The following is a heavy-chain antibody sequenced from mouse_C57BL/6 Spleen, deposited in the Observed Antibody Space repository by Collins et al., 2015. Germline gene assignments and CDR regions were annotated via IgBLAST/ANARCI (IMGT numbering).Heavy chain of an antibody. CDR3: AREGNYYGSSYWYFDV. V-gene: IGHV9-3*01. J-gene: IGHJ1*03. D-gene: IGHD1-1*01. Sequence: QIQLVQSGPELKKPGETVKISCKASGYTFTTYGMRWVKQAPGKGLKWMGWINTYSGVPTYADDFKGRFAFSLETSASTAYLQINNLKNEDTATHFCAREGNYYGSSYWYFDVWGTGTTVTVSS. CDR1: GYTFTTYG. CDR2: INTYSGVP.